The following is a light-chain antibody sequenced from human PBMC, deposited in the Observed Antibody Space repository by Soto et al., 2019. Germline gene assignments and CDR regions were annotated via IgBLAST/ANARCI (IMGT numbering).Light chain of an antibody. CDR3: QQTRSYPST. Sequence: DVQMAQSPSSLSASLGDSVTVTCRPSQRIGSYVNWYQQKPGKAPKLLIYAATNLEEGVPSRFSGSGSGTDFTLTISSLQAEDFATYYCQQTRSYPSTFGGGTKVDI. J-gene: IGKJ4*01. CDR1: QRIGSY. CDR2: AAT. V-gene: IGKV1-39*01.